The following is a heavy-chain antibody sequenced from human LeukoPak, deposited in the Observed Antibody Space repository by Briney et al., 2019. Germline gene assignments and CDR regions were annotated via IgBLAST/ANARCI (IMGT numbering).Heavy chain of an antibody. CDR1: GFIFSTYG. CDR3: AREGLARASYHYGMDV. CDR2: IRFDGSNK. J-gene: IGHJ6*02. D-gene: IGHD3-3*02. V-gene: IGHV3-30*02. Sequence: GGSLRLSCAASGFIFSTYGMHWVRQAPGKGLEWVAFIRFDGSNKYYAGSVKGRFTISRDNSKNALFLQMNSLRAEDTAVYYCAREGLARASYHYGMDVWGQGTTVTVSS.